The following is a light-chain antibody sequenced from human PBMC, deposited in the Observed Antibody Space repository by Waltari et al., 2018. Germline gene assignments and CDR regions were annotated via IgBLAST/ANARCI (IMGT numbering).Light chain of an antibody. CDR2: KAN. J-gene: IGLJ3*02. V-gene: IGLV8-61*01. Sequence: QTVVTQEPSLSVSPGGTVTLTGALSSGSLSTTSYATWYQQTPGQAPRTLVYKANARSSGVPERFSGSILGNTAALTITGAQADDESDYYCALYMGSGIWVFGGGTRLTVL. CDR1: SGSLSTTSY. CDR3: ALYMGSGIWV.